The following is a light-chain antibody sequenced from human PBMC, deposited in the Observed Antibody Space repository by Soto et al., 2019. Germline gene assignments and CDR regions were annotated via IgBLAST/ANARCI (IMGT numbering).Light chain of an antibody. Sequence: EIVLTQSPYTLSLSPGERATLSCRASQSIRSARLAWYQQQPGQAPRLVIFDASSRDSGIPERFSGSGSGTDFTLTITRLQPEDFAVYYCQEYDGSPITFGLGTRLEIK. V-gene: IGKV3-20*01. CDR1: QSIRSAR. CDR2: DAS. CDR3: QEYDGSPIT. J-gene: IGKJ5*01.